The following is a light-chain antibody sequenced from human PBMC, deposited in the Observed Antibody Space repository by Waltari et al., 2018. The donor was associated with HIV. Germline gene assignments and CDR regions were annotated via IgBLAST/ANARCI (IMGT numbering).Light chain of an antibody. CDR1: QTTSSY. CDR2: AGS. V-gene: IGKV1-9*01. Sequence: SPAVLSASVGDRVTIACRASQTTSSYLAWYQQKPGKAPKLLIYAGSTLQSGVPSRFSGSGSGTEFTLTISSLQPEDFATYYCQQLNTYPVTFGPGTRVEIK. CDR3: QQLNTYPVT. J-gene: IGKJ3*01.